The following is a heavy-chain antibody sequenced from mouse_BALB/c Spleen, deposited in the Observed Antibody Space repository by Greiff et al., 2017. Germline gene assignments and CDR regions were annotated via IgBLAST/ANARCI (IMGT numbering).Heavy chain of an antibody. V-gene: IGHV5-15*02. J-gene: IGHJ2*01. CDR2: ISNLAYSI. Sequence: EVKLVESGGGLVQPGGSRKLSCAASGFTFSDYGMAWVRQAPGKGPEWVAFISNLAYSIYYADTVTGRFTISRENAKNTLYLEMSSLRSEDTAMYYCARDRGGSGSYFDYWGQGTTLTVSS. CDR1: GFTFSDYG. CDR3: ARDRGGSGSYFDY. D-gene: IGHD1-2*01.